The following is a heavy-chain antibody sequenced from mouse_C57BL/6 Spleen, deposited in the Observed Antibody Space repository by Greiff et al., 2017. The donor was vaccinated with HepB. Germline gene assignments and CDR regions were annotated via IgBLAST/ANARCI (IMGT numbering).Heavy chain of an antibody. J-gene: IGHJ1*03. CDR1: GYTFTSYW. V-gene: IGHV1-50*01. Sequence: QVQLQQPGAELVKPGASVKLSCKASGYTFTSYWMQWVKQRPGQGLEWIGEIDPSDSYTNYNQKFKGKATLTVDTSSSTAYMQLSSLTSEDSAVYYGARKLAYFDVWGTGTTVTVSS. CDR3: ARKLAYFDV. D-gene: IGHD4-1*01. CDR2: IDPSDSYT.